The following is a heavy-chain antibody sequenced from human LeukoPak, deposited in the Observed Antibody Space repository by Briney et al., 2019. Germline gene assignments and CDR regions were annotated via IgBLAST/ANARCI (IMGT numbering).Heavy chain of an antibody. CDR2: IYYSGST. CDR3: ARIAAGYYMDV. Sequence: PSETLSLTCTVSGGSVSSGSYYWTWIRQPPGKGLEWIGYIYYSGSTNYNPSLMSRVTISVDTSKNQFSLKLSSVTAADTAVYYCARIAAGYYMDVWGKGTTVTVSS. J-gene: IGHJ6*03. V-gene: IGHV4-61*01. CDR1: GGSVSSGSYY. D-gene: IGHD2-21*01.